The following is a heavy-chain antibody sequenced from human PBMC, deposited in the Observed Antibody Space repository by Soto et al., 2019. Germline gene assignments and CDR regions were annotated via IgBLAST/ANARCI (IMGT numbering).Heavy chain of an antibody. J-gene: IGHJ4*02. CDR1: GYSFTAYF. CDR3: ARAPYSSSSFFFAY. V-gene: IGHV1-46*01. Sequence: ASVKVSCKASGYSFTAYFMHWVRQAPGQGLEWMGIIHPSGGNTNYAQKFQGRVTMTWDTSTTTVYMELSSLRSDDTAVYYCARAPYSSSSFFFAYWGQGTPVTVSS. CDR2: IHPSGGNT. D-gene: IGHD6-6*01.